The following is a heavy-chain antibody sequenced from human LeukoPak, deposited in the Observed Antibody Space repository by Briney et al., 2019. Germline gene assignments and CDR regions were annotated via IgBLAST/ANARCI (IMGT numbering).Heavy chain of an antibody. J-gene: IGHJ4*02. V-gene: IGHV4-39*07. CDR2: IYYSGST. CDR1: GDSSDNNGFY. CDR3: ARGTRGSDSSFDF. D-gene: IGHD1-1*01. Sequence: PSETLSLTCTVSGDSSDNNGFYWGWIRQPPGKGLEWIGNIYYSGSTCYNPSLKSRVTTSVDTSKKQFSLKLSSVTAADTAVYYCARGTRGSDSSFDFWGQGTLVTVSS.